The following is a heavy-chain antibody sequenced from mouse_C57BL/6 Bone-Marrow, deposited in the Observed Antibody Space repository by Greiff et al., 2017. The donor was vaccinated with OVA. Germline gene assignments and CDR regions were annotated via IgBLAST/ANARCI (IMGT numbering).Heavy chain of an antibody. J-gene: IGHJ4*01. CDR1: GFSLTSYG. V-gene: IGHV2-2*01. D-gene: IGHD1-1*01. CDR3: AREITTVVAYYAMDY. CDR2: IWSGGST. Sequence: QVRLQQSGPGLVQPSQSLSITCTVSGFSLTSYGVHWVRQSPGKGLEWLGVIWSGGSTDYNAAFISRLSISKDNSKSQVFFKMNSLQADDTAIYYCAREITTVVAYYAMDYWGQGTSVTVSS.